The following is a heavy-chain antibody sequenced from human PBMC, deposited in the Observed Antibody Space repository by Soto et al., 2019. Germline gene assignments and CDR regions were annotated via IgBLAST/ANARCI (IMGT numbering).Heavy chain of an antibody. CDR2: IYHNGST. D-gene: IGHD3-3*01. V-gene: IGHV4-4*02. CDR1: GDSISSSNW. J-gene: IGHJ5*02. Sequence: QVQLEESGPGLAKPSGTLSLTCAVSGDSISSSNWWSWVRQSPRKGLDWLGEIYHNGSTNYNPSLKSRVAISVDTSKNQFSLKLMSVTAADTAVYYCARARGAIFGVVIRNWFDPWGQGTLVTVSS. CDR3: ARARGAIFGVVIRNWFDP.